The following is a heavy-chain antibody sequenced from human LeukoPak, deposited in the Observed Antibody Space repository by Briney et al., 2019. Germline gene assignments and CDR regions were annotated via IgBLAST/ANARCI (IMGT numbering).Heavy chain of an antibody. CDR1: GGSISSSSYY. D-gene: IGHD6-13*01. CDR3: AGQYSSSSDAFDI. Sequence: SETLSLTCTVSGGSISSSSYYRGWIRQPPGKGLEWIGSIYYSGSTYCNPSLKSRVTITVDTSKNQFSLKLSSVTAADTAVYYCAGQYSSSSDAFDIWGQGTMVTVSS. CDR2: IYYSGST. V-gene: IGHV4-39*01. J-gene: IGHJ3*02.